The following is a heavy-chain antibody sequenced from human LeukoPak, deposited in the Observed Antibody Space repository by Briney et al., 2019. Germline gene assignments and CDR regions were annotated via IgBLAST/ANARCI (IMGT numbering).Heavy chain of an antibody. J-gene: IGHJ6*02. CDR2: INHSGST. D-gene: IGHD1-20*01. CDR1: GGPFSGYY. Sequence: PSETLSLTCAVYGGPFSGYYWSWIRQPPGKGLEWIGEINHSGSTNYNPSLKSRVTISVDTSKNQFSLKLSSVTAADTAVYYCARGDHNWNYYYYYGMDVWGQGTTVTVSS. CDR3: ARGDHNWNYYYYYGMDV. V-gene: IGHV4-34*01.